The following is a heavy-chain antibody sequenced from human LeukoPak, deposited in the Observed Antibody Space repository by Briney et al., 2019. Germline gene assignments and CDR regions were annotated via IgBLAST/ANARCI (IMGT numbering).Heavy chain of an antibody. CDR1: GYTFTGYY. D-gene: IGHD3-22*01. CDR3: ARTYYYDSSGYYTLEYYFDY. V-gene: IGHV1-2*02. J-gene: IGHJ4*02. Sequence: ASVKVSCKASGYTFTGYYMHWVRQAPGQGLEWMGWINPNSGGTNYAQKFQGRVTMTRDTSISTAYMELSRLRSDDTAVYYCARTYYYDSSGYYTLEYYFDYWGQGTLVTVSS. CDR2: INPNSGGT.